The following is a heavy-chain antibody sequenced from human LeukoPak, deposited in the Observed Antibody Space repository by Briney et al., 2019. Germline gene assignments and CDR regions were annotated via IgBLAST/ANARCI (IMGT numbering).Heavy chain of an antibody. J-gene: IGHJ4*02. V-gene: IGHV3-72*01. CDR2: IRNKANAYTT. CDR3: ANLVATL. Sequence: PGGSLRLSCAASGFTFSDHYMDWVRQAPGKGLEWVGHIRNKANAYTTFYAASVKGRFTISRDDSKNSLYLQMNSLKTEDTAVYYCANLVATLWGQGTLVNVSS. CDR1: GFTFSDHY. D-gene: IGHD2-15*01.